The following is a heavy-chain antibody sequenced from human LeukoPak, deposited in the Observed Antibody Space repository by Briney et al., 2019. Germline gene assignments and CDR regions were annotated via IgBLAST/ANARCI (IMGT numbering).Heavy chain of an antibody. CDR2: IIPIFGTA. CDR3: ARNQYDFWSGYPIYYYYGMDV. CDR1: GGTFTSYA. Sequence: GASVKVSCKASGGTFTSYAISWVRLAPGQGLEWMGGIIPIFGTANYAQKFQGRVTITADESTSTAYMELSSLRSEDTAVYYCARNQYDFWSGYPIYYYYGMDVWGQGTTVTVSS. J-gene: IGHJ6*02. V-gene: IGHV1-69*13. D-gene: IGHD3-3*01.